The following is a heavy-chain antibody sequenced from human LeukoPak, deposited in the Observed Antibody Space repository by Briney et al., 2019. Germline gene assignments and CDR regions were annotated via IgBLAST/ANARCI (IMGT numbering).Heavy chain of an antibody. J-gene: IGHJ6*02. CDR1: GFTFSSYA. CDR3: VKGTGTKYYYYGMDV. CDR2: ISSNGGST. V-gene: IGHV3-64D*06. D-gene: IGHD3/OR15-3a*01. Sequence: GGSLRLSCSASGFTFSSYAMHWVRQAPGKGLEYVSAISSNGGSTYYADSVKGRFTISRDHSKNTLYLQMSSLRAEDTAVYYCVKGTGTKYYYYGMDVWGQGTTVTVSS.